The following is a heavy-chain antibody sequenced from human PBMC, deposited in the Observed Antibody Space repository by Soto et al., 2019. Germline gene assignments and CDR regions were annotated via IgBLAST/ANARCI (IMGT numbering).Heavy chain of an antibody. CDR2: INSDGSST. D-gene: IGHD3-22*01. J-gene: IGHJ2*01. CDR3: ATTYYYDSSGYYPYWYFDL. CDR1: GFTFSSYW. Sequence: EVQLVESGGVLVQPGGALRLSCAASGFTFSSYWMHWVRQAPGKGLVWVSRINSDGSSTSYADSVKGRFTISRDNAKNTLYLQMKSLRAEDTAVYYCATTYYYDSSGYYPYWYFDLWGRGTLVTVSS. V-gene: IGHV3-74*01.